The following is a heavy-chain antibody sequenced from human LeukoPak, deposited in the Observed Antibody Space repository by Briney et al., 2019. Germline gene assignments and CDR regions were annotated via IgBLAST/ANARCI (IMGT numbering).Heavy chain of an antibody. V-gene: IGHV3-11*04. Sequence: GGSLGLSCAASGFTVSSNYMSWVRQAPGKGLEWVSYISSSGSTIYNADSVKGRFTISRDNAKNSLYLQMNSLRAEDTAVYYCARERGYSGYDYFIDSPSDYWGQGTLVTVSS. CDR3: ARERGYSGYDYFIDSPSDY. CDR1: GFTVSSNY. D-gene: IGHD5-12*01. J-gene: IGHJ4*02. CDR2: ISSSGSTI.